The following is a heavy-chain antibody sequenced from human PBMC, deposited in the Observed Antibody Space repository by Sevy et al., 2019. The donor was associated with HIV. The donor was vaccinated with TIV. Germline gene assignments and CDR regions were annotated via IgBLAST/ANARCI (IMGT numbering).Heavy chain of an antibody. Sequence: SETLSLTCSVSGGSISNADYYWSWIRQPPGKGLEWIGYIYYSGRTYYNPSLKSRISISVDTSRNQFSLSLDSVTAADTAVYYCARMKFWNGYFDYWGQGTLVTVSP. J-gene: IGHJ4*02. CDR2: IYYSGRT. CDR1: GGSISNADYY. D-gene: IGHD3-3*01. CDR3: ARMKFWNGYFDY. V-gene: IGHV4-30-4*01.